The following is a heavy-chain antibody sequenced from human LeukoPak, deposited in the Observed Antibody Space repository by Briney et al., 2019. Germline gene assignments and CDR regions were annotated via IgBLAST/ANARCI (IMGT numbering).Heavy chain of an antibody. CDR2: INPNSGGT. Sequence: ASVKVSCKASGYTFTGYYMHWVRQAPGQGLEWMGWINPNSGGTNYAQKFQGRVTVTRDTTISTAYMELSSLRSDDTAVYYCARDPRTTKNAFDIWGQGTMVTVSS. CDR3: ARDPRTTKNAFDI. CDR1: GYTFTGYY. D-gene: IGHD4-11*01. V-gene: IGHV1-2*02. J-gene: IGHJ3*02.